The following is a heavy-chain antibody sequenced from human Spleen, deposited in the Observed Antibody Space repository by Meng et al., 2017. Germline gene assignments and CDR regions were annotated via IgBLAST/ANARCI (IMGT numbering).Heavy chain of an antibody. CDR3: ARGGGGYYDSSGYYYGDY. Sequence: ETLSLTCAASGFTFSDYYMNWVRQAPGKGLEWVSYISSSSTIYYADSVKGRFTISRDNAKNSLYLQMNSLRAEDTAAYYCARGGGGYYDSSGYYYGDYWGQGTLVTVSS. CDR1: GFTFSDYY. CDR2: ISSSSTI. J-gene: IGHJ4*02. V-gene: IGHV3-69-1*02. D-gene: IGHD3-22*01.